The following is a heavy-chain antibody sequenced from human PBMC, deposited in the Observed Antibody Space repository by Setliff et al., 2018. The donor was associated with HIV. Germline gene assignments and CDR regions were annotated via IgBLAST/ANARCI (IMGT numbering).Heavy chain of an antibody. J-gene: IGHJ4*02. CDR3: ARGQYGDELFDY. V-gene: IGHV1-18*04. CDR2: LASYNDDA. D-gene: IGHD4-17*01. CDR1: EYTFTDYF. Sequence: ASVKVSCKGSEYTFTDYFIHWVRQAPGQGFEWMGWLASYNDDANYAQNLQGRVTMTTDKSTSTAYMELRSLRSDDTAVYYCARGQYGDELFDYWGQGTLVTVSS.